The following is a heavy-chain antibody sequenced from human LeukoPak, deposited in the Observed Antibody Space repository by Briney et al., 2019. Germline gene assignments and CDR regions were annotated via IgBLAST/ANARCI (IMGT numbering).Heavy chain of an antibody. Sequence: RTSLRLSCAASGFTFSHYAMHWVRQAPGKGLEWVAVIWYDGSHDTYTDSVKGRFTVSRDNFKNVLHLQMNSLRVEDTAVYYCAKEGDYCSSSGCHKRGIDYWGQGTLVTVSS. CDR2: IWYDGSHD. V-gene: IGHV3-33*06. D-gene: IGHD2-2*01. CDR3: AKEGDYCSSSGCHKRGIDY. CDR1: GFTFSHYA. J-gene: IGHJ4*02.